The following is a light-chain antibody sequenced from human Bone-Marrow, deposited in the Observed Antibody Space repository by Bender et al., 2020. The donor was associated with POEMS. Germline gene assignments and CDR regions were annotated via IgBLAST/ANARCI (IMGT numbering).Light chain of an antibody. CDR2: EVT. CDR3: CSYTRSSTWV. Sequence: QSALTQPPSASGSLGQSITISCTGTSRDIGAYNYVSWYQHHPGKAPKVLIYEVTERPSGVSTRFSGSKSGNTASLTISGLQAEDEGDYFCCSYTRSSTWVFGGGTKLTVL. J-gene: IGLJ3*02. V-gene: IGLV2-14*01. CDR1: SRDIGAYNY.